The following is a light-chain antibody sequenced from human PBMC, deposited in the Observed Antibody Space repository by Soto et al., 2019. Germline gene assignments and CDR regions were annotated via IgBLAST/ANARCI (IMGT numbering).Light chain of an antibody. CDR1: SSDVGGYNY. CDR3: SSYAGSNNWGV. J-gene: IGLJ2*01. CDR2: EVS. Sequence: QSVLTQPLSASGSPGQSVTISCTGTSSDVGGYNYVSWYQQHPGKAPKLMIYEVSKRPPGVPDRFSGSKSGNTASLTVSGLQAEDEADYYCSSYAGSNNWGVFGGGTKVTVL. V-gene: IGLV2-8*01.